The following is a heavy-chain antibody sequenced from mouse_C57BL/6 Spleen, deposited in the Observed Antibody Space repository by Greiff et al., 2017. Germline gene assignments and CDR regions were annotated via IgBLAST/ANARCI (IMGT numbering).Heavy chain of an antibody. Sequence: QVQLQQSGAELAKPGASVKLSCKASGYTFTSYWMHWVKQRPGQGLEWIGYINPSSGYTKYNQKFKDKAALTADKSSSTAYMQLSSLTYEDSAVXYCARDSSGHYAMDYWGQGTSVTVSS. CDR3: ARDSSGHYAMDY. D-gene: IGHD3-2*02. J-gene: IGHJ4*01. CDR2: INPSSGYT. V-gene: IGHV1-7*01. CDR1: GYTFTSYW.